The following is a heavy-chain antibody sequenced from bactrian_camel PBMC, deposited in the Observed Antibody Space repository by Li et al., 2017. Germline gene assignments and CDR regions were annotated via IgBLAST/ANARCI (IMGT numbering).Heavy chain of an antibody. J-gene: IGHJ4*01. CDR3: AKGWTEGA. V-gene: IGHV3-2*01. CDR1: GFTLSSNY. Sequence: HVQLVESGGGSVQPGGSLTLSRAASGFTLSSNYMTWVRQGSGKGLEWVAGISSDGSITYYADSVKGRFTISRDNAKNTLYLQLNNLKHEDTAMYYCAKGWTEGARGQGTQVTVS. CDR2: ISSDGSIT. D-gene: IGHD8*01.